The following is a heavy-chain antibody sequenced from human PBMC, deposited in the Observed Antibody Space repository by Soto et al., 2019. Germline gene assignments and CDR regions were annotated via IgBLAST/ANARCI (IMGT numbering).Heavy chain of an antibody. J-gene: IGHJ3*01. D-gene: IGHD3-16*02. CDR1: GFTLSMSA. CDR3: AKDRGIIVKAGDAFDV. CDR2: SSDSGDRT. V-gene: IGHV3-23*01. Sequence: GGSLRLSCASSGFTLSMSAVNWVRQAPGKGLEWVSYSSDSGDRTYYADSVKGRFTISRDRSKNTVSLQMDSLRAEDTAVYYCAKDRGIIVKAGDAFDVWGQGTKVTVSS.